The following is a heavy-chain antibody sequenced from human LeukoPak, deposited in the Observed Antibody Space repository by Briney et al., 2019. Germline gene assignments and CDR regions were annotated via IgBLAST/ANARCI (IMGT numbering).Heavy chain of an antibody. J-gene: IGHJ4*02. D-gene: IGHD2-21*01. Sequence: PGGSPRLSCAASGFGFNDAAMTWVRQAPGKGPEWVSLVSISGANTYYADSVKGRFTISRDNSKNTLFLRMNSLRVEDTAMYYCVKDIEVTYWGQGTLVTVSS. CDR1: GFGFNDAA. CDR2: VSISGANT. V-gene: IGHV3-23*01. CDR3: VKDIEVTY.